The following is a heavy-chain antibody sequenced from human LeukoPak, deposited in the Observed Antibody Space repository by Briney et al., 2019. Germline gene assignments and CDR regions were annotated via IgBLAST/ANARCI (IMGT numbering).Heavy chain of an antibody. Sequence: GGSLRLSCAASAFTFNSYWMSWVRQAPGKGLEWVSYISSSSSAIYYADSVKGRFTISRDNSKSTLYLQMNTLRAEDTAVYYCAKDVSWNWFDPWGQGTLVTVSS. D-gene: IGHD2-15*01. CDR3: AKDVSWNWFDP. CDR1: AFTFNSYW. V-gene: IGHV3-48*01. J-gene: IGHJ5*02. CDR2: ISSSSSAI.